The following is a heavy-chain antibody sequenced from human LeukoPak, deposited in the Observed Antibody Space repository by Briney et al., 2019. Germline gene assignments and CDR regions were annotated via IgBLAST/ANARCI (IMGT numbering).Heavy chain of an antibody. D-gene: IGHD6-6*01. CDR2: INPNSGGT. V-gene: IGHV1-2*02. CDR3: ARDHVQGYSSSSDY. J-gene: IGHJ4*02. CDR1: GYTFTGYY. Sequence: ASVKVSCKASGYTFTGYYMHWGRQAPGQGLEWRGWINPNSGGTNYAQKFQGRVTMTRDTSISTAYMELSRLRSDDTAVYYCARDHVQGYSSSSDYWGQGTLVTVSS.